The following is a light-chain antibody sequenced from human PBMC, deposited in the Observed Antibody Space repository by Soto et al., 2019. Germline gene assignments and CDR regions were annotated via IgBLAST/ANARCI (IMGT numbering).Light chain of an antibody. V-gene: IGLV2-23*01. Sequence: QSALTQPASVSVSPGQTNTISCTGTSSDVGSYNLVSWYQQHPGKAPKLMIYEGSKRPSGVSKRFSGSKSGNTASLTISGLQAEDEADYYCCPYAGSSTYVFGTGTKVTVL. J-gene: IGLJ1*01. CDR1: SSDVGSYNL. CDR3: CPYAGSSTYV. CDR2: EGS.